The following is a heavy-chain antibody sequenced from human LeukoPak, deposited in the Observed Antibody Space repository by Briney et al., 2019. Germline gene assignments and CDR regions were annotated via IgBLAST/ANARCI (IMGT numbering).Heavy chain of an antibody. J-gene: IGHJ6*03. CDR3: ARSIKPGYCSSTSCYTVNYYYYYMDV. Sequence: GGSLRLSCKASGFIFSLYWMHWVRQVPGRGLVWVSRIEGGAIDTDYADSVKGRFTISRDNSKNTLYLQMNSLRAEDTAVYYCARSIKPGYCSSTSCYTVNYYYYYMDVWGKGTTVTVSS. CDR1: GFIFSLYW. V-gene: IGHV3-74*01. D-gene: IGHD2-2*02. CDR2: IEGGAIDT.